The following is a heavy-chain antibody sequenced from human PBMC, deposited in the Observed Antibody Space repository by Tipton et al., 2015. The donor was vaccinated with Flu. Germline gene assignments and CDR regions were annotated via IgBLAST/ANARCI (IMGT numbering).Heavy chain of an antibody. J-gene: IGHJ4*02. CDR3: SRETPSTYYYYFDS. D-gene: IGHD3-10*01. CDR1: GGSITGGNFY. CDR2: IYDNGST. V-gene: IGHV4-61*02. Sequence: TLSLTCTVSGGSITGGNFYWSWIRQPAGKGLEWIGRIYDNGSTQYNSSLKSRVTLSLDTSKNQFSLKLTSVTAADTAVYYCSRETPSTYYYYFDSWGQGTRVTVSS.